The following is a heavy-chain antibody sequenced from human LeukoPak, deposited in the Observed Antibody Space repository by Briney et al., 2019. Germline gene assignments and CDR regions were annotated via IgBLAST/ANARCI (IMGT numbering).Heavy chain of an antibody. CDR3: ARGLRRSGWYVGHWFDP. J-gene: IGHJ5*02. D-gene: IGHD6-19*01. V-gene: IGHV1-24*01. CDR2: FDPEDGET. CDR1: GYTLTELS. Sequence: ASVKVSCKVSGYTLTELSMHWVRQAPGKGLEWMGGFDPEDGETIYAQKFQGRVTMTRNTSISTAYMELSSLRSEDTAVYYCARGLRRSGWYVGHWFDPWGQGTLVTVSS.